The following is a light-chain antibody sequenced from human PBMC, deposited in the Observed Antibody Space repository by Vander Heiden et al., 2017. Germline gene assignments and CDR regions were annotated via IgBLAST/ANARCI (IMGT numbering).Light chain of an antibody. CDR1: SRDVGSYNL. J-gene: IGLJ2*01. CDR2: EGS. Sequence: QSALTQPASVSGSPGPLITISCTGTSRDVGSYNLVSWYQQHPGKAPKLMMYEGSKRPSGVSIRFSGSKSGNTASLTISGLQAEDEADYYCCSYACSSTLVFGGGTKLTVL. CDR3: CSYACSSTLV. V-gene: IGLV2-23*01.